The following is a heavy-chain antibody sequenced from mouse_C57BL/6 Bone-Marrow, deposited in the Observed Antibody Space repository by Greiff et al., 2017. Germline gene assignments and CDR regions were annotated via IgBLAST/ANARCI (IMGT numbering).Heavy chain of an antibody. D-gene: IGHD1-1*01. V-gene: IGHV1-74*01. CDR3: AIPHITTVVGFDY. Sequence: VQLQQSGAELVKPGASVKVSCKASGYTFTSYWMHWVKQRPGQGLEWIGRIHPSDSDTNYNKKFKGKATLTVDKSSSTAYMQLSSLTSVDSAVYYGAIPHITTVVGFDYWGQGTTLTVSS. CDR2: IHPSDSDT. J-gene: IGHJ2*01. CDR1: GYTFTSYW.